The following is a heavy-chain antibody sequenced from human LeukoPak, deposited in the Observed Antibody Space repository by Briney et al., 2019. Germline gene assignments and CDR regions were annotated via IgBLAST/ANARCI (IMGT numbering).Heavy chain of an antibody. CDR2: ISSSSSYI. D-gene: IGHD1-1*01. V-gene: IGHV3-21*01. CDR1: GFTFSSYS. Sequence: GGSLRLSCAASGFTFSSYSMNGVRQAPGKGLEWGSAISSSSSYIYYADSVKGRFTISRDNAQNSLYLQMNSLRAEDTAVYYCARDHPQPIGNGEFDYWGQGTLVTVSS. J-gene: IGHJ4*02. CDR3: ARDHPQPIGNGEFDY.